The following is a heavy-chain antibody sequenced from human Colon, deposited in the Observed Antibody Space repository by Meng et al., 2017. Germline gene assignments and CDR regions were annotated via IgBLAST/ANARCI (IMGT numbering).Heavy chain of an antibody. Sequence: QGRCKEAGPGLVRPSETLSLTCTVSGASVSDTNYAWSWIRQPPGKGLEWIGYGSTNHNPSLKSRVTISVDTSKNQFSLTLNSVTAADTAVYYCARDNWGSLDYWGQGTLVTVSS. J-gene: IGHJ4*02. D-gene: IGHD7-27*01. CDR1: GASVSDTNYA. CDR2: GST. V-gene: IGHV4-61*01. CDR3: ARDNWGSLDY.